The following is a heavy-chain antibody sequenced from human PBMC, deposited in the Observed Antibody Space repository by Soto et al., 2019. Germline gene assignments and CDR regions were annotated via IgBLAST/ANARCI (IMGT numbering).Heavy chain of an antibody. J-gene: IGHJ6*02. CDR2: IIPIFGTA. Sequence: QVQLVQSGAEVKKPGSSVKVSCKASGGTFSSYAISWVRQAPGQGLEWMGGIIPIFGTANYAQKFQGRVTITADESTSTAYMELSSLRSEDTAVYYCARVKGYGDRPNYYYGMDVWGQGTTVTVSS. CDR1: GGTFSSYA. D-gene: IGHD4-17*01. CDR3: ARVKGYGDRPNYYYGMDV. V-gene: IGHV1-69*01.